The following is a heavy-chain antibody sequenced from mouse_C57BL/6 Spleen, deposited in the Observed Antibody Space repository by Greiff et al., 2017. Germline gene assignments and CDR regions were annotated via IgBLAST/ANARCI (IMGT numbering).Heavy chain of an antibody. J-gene: IGHJ1*03. D-gene: IGHD1-1*01. CDR2: IYPYNGVS. CDR1: GYSFTGYY. CDR3: ARSYYGSSYGYFDV. Sequence: EVQLQQSGPELVKPGASVKISCKASGYSFTGYYMHWVKQSPGNILDWIGYIYPYNGVSNYNQKFKGKATLTVDKSSSTAYMELRSLTSEDSAVYYCARSYYGSSYGYFDVWGTGTTVTVSS. V-gene: IGHV1-31*01.